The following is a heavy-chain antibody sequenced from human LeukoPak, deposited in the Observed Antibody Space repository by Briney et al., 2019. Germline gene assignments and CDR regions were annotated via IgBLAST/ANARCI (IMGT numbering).Heavy chain of an antibody. D-gene: IGHD1-7*01. CDR3: ATAFSHLELRDY. CDR2: FDPEDGET. J-gene: IGHJ4*02. CDR1: GYTLTELS. V-gene: IGHV1-24*01. Sequence: ASVKVSCKVSGYTLTELSMHWVRQAPGKELEWMGGFDPEDGETIYAQKFQGRVTMTEDTSTDTAYMELSSLRSEDTAVYYCATAFSHLELRDYWGQGTLVTVSS.